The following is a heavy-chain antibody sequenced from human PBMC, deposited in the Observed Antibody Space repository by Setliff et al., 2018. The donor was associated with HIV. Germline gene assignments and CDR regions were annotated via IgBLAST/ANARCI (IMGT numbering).Heavy chain of an antibody. V-gene: IGHV4-59*08. J-gene: IGHJ5*02. Sequence: SETFLTCTVSGGSISSYYWGWIRQPPGKGLEWIGYIYYSGSTNYNPSLKSRVTMSVDTSKNQFSLKLSSVTAADTAVYYCARHSRITMIVVVTTGWFDPWGQGTLVTVSS. CDR1: GGSISSYY. CDR2: IYYSGST. D-gene: IGHD3-22*01. CDR3: ARHSRITMIVVVTTGWFDP.